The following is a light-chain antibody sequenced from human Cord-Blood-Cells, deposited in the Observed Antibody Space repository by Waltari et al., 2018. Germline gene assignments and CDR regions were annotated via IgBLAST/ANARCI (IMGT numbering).Light chain of an antibody. Sequence: DIVMTQSPDSLAVSLGERATINCKSSQSVLYSSNNQNYLAWYQQKPGQPPKLLIYWASTREAGVPDRFSGSGAGTDVTRTISSLQAEDVAVYYCQQYYSTPFTFGPGTKVDIK. J-gene: IGKJ3*01. CDR1: QSVLYSSNNQNY. V-gene: IGKV4-1*01. CDR3: QQYYSTPFT. CDR2: WAS.